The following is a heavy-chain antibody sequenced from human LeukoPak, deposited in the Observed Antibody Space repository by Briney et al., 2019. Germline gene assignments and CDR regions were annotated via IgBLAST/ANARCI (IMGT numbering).Heavy chain of an antibody. CDR2: ISYDGSNK. CDR3: AKEANAYVWGSYRSYYFDY. D-gene: IGHD3-16*02. Sequence: GRSLRLSCAAFGSTFRSYGMHWVRQAPGKGLEWVAVISYDGSNKYYADSVKGRFTISRDNSKNTLYLQMNSLRAEDTAVYYCAKEANAYVWGSYRSYYFDYWGQGTLVTVSS. J-gene: IGHJ4*02. CDR1: GSTFRSYG. V-gene: IGHV3-30*18.